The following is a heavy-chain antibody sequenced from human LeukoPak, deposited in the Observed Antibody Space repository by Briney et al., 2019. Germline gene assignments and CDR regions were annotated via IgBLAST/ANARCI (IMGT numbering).Heavy chain of an antibody. CDR2: IYYSGST. CDR3: ARNYYDSSGYPIYYHYLDV. V-gene: IGHV4-39*01. D-gene: IGHD3-22*01. J-gene: IGHJ6*03. CDR1: GDSINSSNSY. Sequence: SETLSLTCSVSGDSINSSNSYWDWIRQPPGKGLQWIGSIYYSGSTYHNPSLKSRVTISVDTPKNQFSLKLTSVTAADTAVYYCARNYYDSSGYPIYYHYLDVWGKGTTVTVSS.